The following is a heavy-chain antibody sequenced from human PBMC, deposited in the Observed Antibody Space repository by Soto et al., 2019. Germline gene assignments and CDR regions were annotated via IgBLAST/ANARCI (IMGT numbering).Heavy chain of an antibody. CDR3: ASPSGRDGYNYYNY. J-gene: IGHJ4*02. D-gene: IGHD5-12*01. CDR1: GGNIGNLGDH. CDR2: IYYRGST. Sequence: VLGGNIGNLGDHRCRNRKNPGKGLEWIGYIYYRGSTYYNPSLKSRVTISVDTSNNQFSLKLSSVTAADTAVYYCASPSGRDGYNYYNYWGQGTLVTVSS. V-gene: IGHV4-31*02.